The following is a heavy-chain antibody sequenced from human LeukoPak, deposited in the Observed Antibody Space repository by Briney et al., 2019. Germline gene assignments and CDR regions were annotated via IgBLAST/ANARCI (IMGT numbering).Heavy chain of an antibody. D-gene: IGHD3-10*02. CDR1: GFTFSSYA. V-gene: IGHV3-64D*06. CDR2: ISSNGGST. CDR3: VKERELFGELLGLEGDY. Sequence: GGSLRLSCSASGFTFSSYAMHWVRQAPGKGLEYVSAISSNGGSTYYADSVMGRFTISRDNSKNTLYLQMSSLRAEDTAVYYCVKERELFGELLGLEGDYWGQGTLVTVSS. J-gene: IGHJ4*02.